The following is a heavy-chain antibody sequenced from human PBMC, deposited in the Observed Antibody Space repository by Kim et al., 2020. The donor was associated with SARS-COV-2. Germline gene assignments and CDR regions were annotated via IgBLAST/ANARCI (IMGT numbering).Heavy chain of an antibody. CDR3: ARGADYDILTGYLGMDV. Sequence: SETLSLTCAVYGGSFSGYYWSWIRQPPGKGLEWIGEINHSGSTNYNPSLKSRVTISVDTSKNQFSLKLSSVTAADTAVYYCARGADYDILTGYLGMDVWGQWTTVTVSS. CDR1: GGSFSGYY. D-gene: IGHD3-9*01. V-gene: IGHV4-34*01. CDR2: INHSGST. J-gene: IGHJ6*02.